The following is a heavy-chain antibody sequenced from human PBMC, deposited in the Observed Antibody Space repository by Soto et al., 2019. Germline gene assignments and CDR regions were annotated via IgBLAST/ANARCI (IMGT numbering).Heavy chain of an antibody. V-gene: IGHV1-69*13. CDR1: GGTFSSYA. D-gene: IGHD4-17*01. J-gene: IGHJ5*02. CDR2: IIPIFGTA. Sequence: SVKVSCKASGGTFSSYAISWVRQAPGQGLEWMGGIIPIFGTANYAQKFQGRVTITADESTSTAYMELSSLRSEDTAVYYCARDRCHYENWFDPWGQGSLVTVSS. CDR3: ARDRCHYENWFDP.